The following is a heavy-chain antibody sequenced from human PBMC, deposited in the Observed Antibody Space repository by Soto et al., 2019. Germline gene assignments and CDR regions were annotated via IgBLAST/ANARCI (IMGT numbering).Heavy chain of an antibody. Sequence: QVKLVQSRGEVKKPGASVKVSCKTSGYSFTTYGISWVRQAPGQGLEGMGWISGYNGNTNYAQKLKGRLTMTTDTSTSTAYMELRSLTSDDTAVYYCAREGPAPYYYYGMDVWGQGSTVTVSS. V-gene: IGHV1-18*01. J-gene: IGHJ6*02. CDR1: GYSFTTYG. CDR3: AREGPAPYYYYGMDV. CDR2: ISGYNGNT.